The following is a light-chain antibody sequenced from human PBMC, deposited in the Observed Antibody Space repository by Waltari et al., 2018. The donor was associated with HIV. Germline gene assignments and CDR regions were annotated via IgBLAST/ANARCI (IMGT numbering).Light chain of an antibody. Sequence: EIVLTQSPGTLSLSPGERATLSCRASQSVSSSYLAWYQQKPDQAPRLLIYGASSRATGSPDMFSGSVSGTDFTLTISRLEPADFAVYYCQQYGSSPVTFGGGTKVEIK. V-gene: IGKV3-20*01. J-gene: IGKJ4*01. CDR1: QSVSSSY. CDR3: QQYGSSPVT. CDR2: GAS.